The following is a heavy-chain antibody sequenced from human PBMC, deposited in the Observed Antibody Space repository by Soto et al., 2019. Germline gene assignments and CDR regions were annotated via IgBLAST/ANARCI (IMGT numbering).Heavy chain of an antibody. CDR3: AKDFKVSGGHYGTLNYYYGMDV. CDR1: GFTFSDFG. J-gene: IGHJ6*02. CDR2: ISYDGILK. Sequence: GSLRLSCAASGFTFSDFGMHWVRQAPGQGLEWVAIISYDGILKYYADSVKGRFTISRDTSKGAVYLQMNSLTPEDTAVYYCAKDFKVSGGHYGTLNYYYGMDVWGLGTTVTVSS. D-gene: IGHD3-10*01. V-gene: IGHV3-30*18.